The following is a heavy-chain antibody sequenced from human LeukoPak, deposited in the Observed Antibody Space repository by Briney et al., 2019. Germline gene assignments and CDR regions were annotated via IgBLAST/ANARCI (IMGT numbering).Heavy chain of an antibody. D-gene: IGHD1-26*01. CDR2: ISGSGDKT. J-gene: IGHJ4*02. CDR3: VKERPGKAYADF. Sequence: QPGGSLRLSCAASGFTFSNYWMIWVRQAPGKGLEWVSAISGSGDKTYYADSVKGRFTISRDNSRFTVHLQMNSLRGEDTAVYYCVKERPGKAYADFWGQGTLVTVSS. V-gene: IGHV3-23*01. CDR1: GFTFSNYW.